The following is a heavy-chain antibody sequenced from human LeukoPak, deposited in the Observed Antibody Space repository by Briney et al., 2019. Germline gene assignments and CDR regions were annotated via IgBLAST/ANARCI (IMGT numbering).Heavy chain of an antibody. D-gene: IGHD6-6*01. J-gene: IGHJ4*02. Sequence: SQTLSLTCAISGDSVSTNSGTWDWIRQSPSRGLEWLGRTYYKSKWYNDYAVSVKSRITINPDTSENQFSLQLNSVTPEDTAVYYCTRDSGSYSTSYRFDSWGQGTLVTVSS. CDR1: GDSVSTNSGT. V-gene: IGHV6-1*01. CDR2: TYYKSKWYN. CDR3: TRDSGSYSTSYRFDS.